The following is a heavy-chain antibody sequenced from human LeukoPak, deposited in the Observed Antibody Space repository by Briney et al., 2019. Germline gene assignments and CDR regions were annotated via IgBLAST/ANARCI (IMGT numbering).Heavy chain of an antibody. CDR1: GGSISSGGYY. J-gene: IGHJ3*02. V-gene: IGHV4-31*03. Sequence: PSQTLSLTCTVSGGSISSGGYYWSWIRQHPGKGLEWIGYIYYSGSTYYNPSLKSRVTISVDTSKNQFSLKLSSVTAADTAVYYCARLSIGRSVGHGAFDIWGQGTMVTVSS. CDR3: ARLSIGRSVGHGAFDI. CDR2: IYYSGST. D-gene: IGHD1-26*01.